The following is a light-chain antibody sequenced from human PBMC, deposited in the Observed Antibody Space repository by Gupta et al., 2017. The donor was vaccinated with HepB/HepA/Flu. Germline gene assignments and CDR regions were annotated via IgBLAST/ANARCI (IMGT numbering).Light chain of an antibody. CDR3: QQYNSYSCT. CDR1: QSISSW. J-gene: IGKJ2*02. CDR2: KAS. V-gene: IGKV1-5*03. Sequence: DIQMTQSPSTLSASVGDRVTITCRASQSISSWLAWYQQKPGKAPKLLIYKASSSESGVPSRFSGSGSGTEFTLTISSLQPDDFATYYCQQYNSYSCTFGQGTKLEIK.